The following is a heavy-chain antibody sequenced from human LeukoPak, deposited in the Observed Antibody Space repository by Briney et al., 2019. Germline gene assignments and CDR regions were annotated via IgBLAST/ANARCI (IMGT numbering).Heavy chain of an antibody. CDR3: AREWLVRPSFDY. Sequence: SETLSLTCTVSSGSISSYYWSWIRQPAGKGLEWIGRIYTSGSTNYNPSLKSRVTISVDTSKNQFSLKLSSVTAADTAVYYCAREWLVRPSFDYWGQGTLVTVSS. CDR2: IYTSGST. J-gene: IGHJ4*02. D-gene: IGHD6-19*01. V-gene: IGHV4-4*07. CDR1: SGSISSYY.